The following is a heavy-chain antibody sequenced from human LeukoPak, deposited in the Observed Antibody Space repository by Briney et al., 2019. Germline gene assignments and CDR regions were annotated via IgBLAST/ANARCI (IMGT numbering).Heavy chain of an antibody. Sequence: GGSLRLSCAASGFTFSSYGIHWVRQAPGKGLEWVAVVWCDGINKYYADSVKGRFTISRDSSKNTVYLQMNSLRDEDTAVYYCARGQQLAGTAFDYWGQGTLVTVSS. CDR1: GFTFSSYG. CDR3: ARGQQLAGTAFDY. D-gene: IGHD6-13*01. J-gene: IGHJ4*02. V-gene: IGHV3-33*01. CDR2: VWCDGINK.